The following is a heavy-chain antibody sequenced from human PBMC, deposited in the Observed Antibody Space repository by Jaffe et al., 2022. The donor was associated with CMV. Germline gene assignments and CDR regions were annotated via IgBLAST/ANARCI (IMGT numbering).Heavy chain of an antibody. Sequence: QVQLQESGPGLVKPSETLSLTCTISGGSFSSYYWNWIRQPPGKGLEWIGYVYYSGSTNYNPSLKSRVTISVDTSKSQFSLKMRSVTAADTALYYCARDKRIKKNYYDSSGGFDPWGQGILVTVSS. CDR3: ARDKRIKKNYYDSSGGFDP. J-gene: IGHJ5*02. CDR1: GGSFSSYY. D-gene: IGHD3-22*01. CDR2: VYYSGST. V-gene: IGHV4-59*01.